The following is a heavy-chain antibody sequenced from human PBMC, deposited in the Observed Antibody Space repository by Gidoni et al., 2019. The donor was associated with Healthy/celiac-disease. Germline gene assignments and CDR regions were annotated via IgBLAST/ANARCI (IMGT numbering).Heavy chain of an antibody. V-gene: IGHV3-23*01. J-gene: IGHJ4*02. D-gene: IGHD3-9*01. Sequence: EVQLLESGGGLVQPGGSLRLSCAASGFTFSSYAMSWVRQAPGKGLEWVSAISGSGGSTYYADSVKGRFTISRDNSKNTLYLQMNSLRAEDTAVYYCAKWTYYDILTGYNPTPYFDYWGQGTLVTVSS. CDR1: GFTFSSYA. CDR2: ISGSGGST. CDR3: AKWTYYDILTGYNPTPYFDY.